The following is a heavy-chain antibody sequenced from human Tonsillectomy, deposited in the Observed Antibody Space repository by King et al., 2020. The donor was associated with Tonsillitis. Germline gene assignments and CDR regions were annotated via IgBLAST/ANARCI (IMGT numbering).Heavy chain of an antibody. D-gene: IGHD3-10*01. J-gene: IGHJ4*02. Sequence: QLVQSGAEVKQPGASVKVSCKASGNTFTGYYMHWVRQAPGQGLEWMGRINPNSGGTNYAQKFQGRVTMTRDTYIRTAYMELSRLRSDDTAVYYCASLGVVRGVSTRPDYWGQGTLVTVSS. CDR1: GNTFTGYY. CDR3: ASLGVVRGVSTRPDY. V-gene: IGHV1-2*06. CDR2: INPNSGGT.